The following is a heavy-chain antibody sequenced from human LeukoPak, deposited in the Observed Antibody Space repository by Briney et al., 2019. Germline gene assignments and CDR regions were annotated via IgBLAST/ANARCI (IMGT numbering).Heavy chain of an antibody. D-gene: IGHD5-18*01. Sequence: PRASVKVSCKASGYTFTSYDINWVRQATGQGLEWMGWMNPNSGNTGYAQKFQGRATITRNTSISTAYMELSSLRSEDTAVYYCATPLRLWGAFDIWGQGTMVTVSS. V-gene: IGHV1-8*03. CDR3: ATPLRLWGAFDI. J-gene: IGHJ3*02. CDR1: GYTFTSYD. CDR2: MNPNSGNT.